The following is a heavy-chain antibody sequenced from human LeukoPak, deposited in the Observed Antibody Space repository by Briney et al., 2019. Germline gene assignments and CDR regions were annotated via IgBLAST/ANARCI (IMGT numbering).Heavy chain of an antibody. J-gene: IGHJ6*03. CDR1: GYTLTELS. D-gene: IGHD3-10*01. V-gene: IGHV1-24*01. Sequence: ASVKVSCKVSGYTLTELSMHWVRQAPGKGLEWMGGFDPEDGETIYAQKFQGRVTMTEDTSTDTAYMELNSLRAEDTAVYYCARAPDYGSGSYYHYYYYMDVWGKGTTVTISS. CDR2: FDPEDGET. CDR3: ARAPDYGSGSYYHYYYYMDV.